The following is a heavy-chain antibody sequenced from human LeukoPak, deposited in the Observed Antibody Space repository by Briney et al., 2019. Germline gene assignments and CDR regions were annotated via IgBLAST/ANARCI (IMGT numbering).Heavy chain of an antibody. J-gene: IGHJ4*02. Sequence: GGSLRLSCAASGFIFSNSAMNWVRQAPGKGLEWVSSINTGSSHIYYADSVKGRFTISRDNARNSLYLQMNSLRAEDTALYYCAKDRFTAMVSYFDYWGQGTLVTVSS. D-gene: IGHD5-18*01. V-gene: IGHV3-21*04. CDR3: AKDRFTAMVSYFDY. CDR2: INTGSSHI. CDR1: GFIFSNSA.